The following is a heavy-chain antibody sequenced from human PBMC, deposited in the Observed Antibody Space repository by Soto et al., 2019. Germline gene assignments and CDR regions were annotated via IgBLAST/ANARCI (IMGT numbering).Heavy chain of an antibody. J-gene: IGHJ4*02. CDR2: IKQDGSEK. D-gene: IGHD6-19*01. CDR1: GFTFSSYW. CDR3: ARGSSGWYPGYFDY. V-gene: IGHV3-7*04. Sequence: PGGSLRLSCAASGFTFSSYWMSWVRQAPGKGLEWVANIKQDGSEKYYVDSVKGRFTISRDNTKNSLYLQMNSLRAEDTAVYYCARGSSGWYPGYFDYWGQGTLVTVSS.